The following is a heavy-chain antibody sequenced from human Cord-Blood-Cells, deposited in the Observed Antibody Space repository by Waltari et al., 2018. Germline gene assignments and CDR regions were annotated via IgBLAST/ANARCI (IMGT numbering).Heavy chain of an antibody. CDR3: ARDGLSGGSGSYYYYYYMDV. V-gene: IGHV1-3*01. J-gene: IGHJ6*03. Sequence: QVQLVQSGAEVKKPGASVKVSCKASGYTFTSYAMHWVRQAPGQSIEWMGWINAGNGNTKYSQKFQGRVTITRDTSASTAYMELSSLRSEDTAVYYCARDGLSGGSGSYYYYYYMDVWGKGTTVTVSS. CDR1: GYTFTSYA. D-gene: IGHD3-10*01. CDR2: INAGNGNT.